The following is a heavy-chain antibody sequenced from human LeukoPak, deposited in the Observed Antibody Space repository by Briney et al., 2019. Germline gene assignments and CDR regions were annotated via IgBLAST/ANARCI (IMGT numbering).Heavy chain of an antibody. CDR2: ISGSGGST. J-gene: IGHJ4*02. Sequence: PGRSLRLSCAASGFTFSSYAMSWVRQAPGKGLEWVSAISGSGGSTYYADSVKGRFTISRDNSKNTLYLQMNSLRAEDTAVYYCAKLSFRASGYTDYWGQGTLVTVSS. V-gene: IGHV3-23*01. CDR3: AKLSFRASGYTDY. D-gene: IGHD3-22*01. CDR1: GFTFSSYA.